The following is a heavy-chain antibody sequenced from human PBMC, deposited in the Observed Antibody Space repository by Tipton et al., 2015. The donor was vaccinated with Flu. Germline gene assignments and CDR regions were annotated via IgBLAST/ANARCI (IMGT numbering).Heavy chain of an antibody. Sequence: SLRLSCAASGFMFSIYNMTWVRQAPGKGLEWVSSITATSSTKDYAASVKGRFTISRDDAKNSLYLQMNSLRAEDTAMYYCARVGNYYDSIGSFFDYWGRGNLVTVSS. CDR3: ARVGNYYDSIGSFFDY. CDR2: ITATSSTK. CDR1: GFMFSIYN. J-gene: IGHJ4*02. V-gene: IGHV3-21*04. D-gene: IGHD3-22*01.